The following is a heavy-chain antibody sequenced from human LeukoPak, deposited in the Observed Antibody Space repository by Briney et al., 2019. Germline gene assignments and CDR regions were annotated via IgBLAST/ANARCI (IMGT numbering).Heavy chain of an antibody. Sequence: SETLSLTCTVSGGSISSYYWSWIRQPPGKGLEWIGYIYYSGSTNYNPSLKSRVTISVDTSKNQFSLKLSSVTAADTAVYYCARFGTRVRAFDIWGQGTMVTVSS. CDR2: IYYSGST. CDR1: GGSISSYY. CDR3: ARFGTRVRAFDI. J-gene: IGHJ3*02. V-gene: IGHV4-59*08. D-gene: IGHD1-1*01.